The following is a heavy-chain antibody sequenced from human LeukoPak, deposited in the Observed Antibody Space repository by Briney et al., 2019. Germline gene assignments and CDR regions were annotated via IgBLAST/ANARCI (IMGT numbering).Heavy chain of an antibody. V-gene: IGHV3-30-3*01. CDR1: GFTFSSYA. Sequence: PGRSLRLSCAASGFTFSSYAMHWVRQAPGKGLEWVAVISYDGSNKYYADSVKGRFTISRDNSKNTLYLQMNSLRAEDTAVYYCARGKVTTLGAFDIWGQGTMVTVSS. D-gene: IGHD4-17*01. CDR2: ISYDGSNK. CDR3: ARGKVTTLGAFDI. J-gene: IGHJ3*02.